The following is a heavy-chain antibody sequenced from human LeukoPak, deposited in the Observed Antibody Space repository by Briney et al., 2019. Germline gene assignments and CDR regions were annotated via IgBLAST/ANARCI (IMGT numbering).Heavy chain of an antibody. J-gene: IGHJ5*02. CDR2: IYTSGST. V-gene: IGHV4-4*07. D-gene: IGHD3-3*01. CDR1: GGSISSYY. CDR3: ARGGFWSGYYTAKSANNWFDP. Sequence: SETLSLTCTVSGGSISSYYWSWIRQPAGKGLEWIGRIYTSGSTNYNPSLKSRVTMSVDTSKNQFSLKLSSVTAADTAVYYCARGGFWSGYYTAKSANNWFDPWGQGTLVTVSS.